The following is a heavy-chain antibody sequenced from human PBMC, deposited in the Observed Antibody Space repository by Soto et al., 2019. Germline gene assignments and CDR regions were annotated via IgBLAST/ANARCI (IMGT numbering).Heavy chain of an antibody. CDR2: ISSSSSTI. Sequence: EVQLVESGGGLVQPGGSLRLSCAASGFTFSSYSMNWVRQAPGKGLEWVSYISSSSSTIYYADSVKGRFTISRDKAKNSLYLQMNSLRAEDTAVYYCARADSGYAHGYCYYGMDVWGQGTTVTVSS. CDR1: GFTFSSYS. V-gene: IGHV3-48*01. J-gene: IGHJ6*02. CDR3: ARADSGYAHGYCYYGMDV. D-gene: IGHD5-12*01.